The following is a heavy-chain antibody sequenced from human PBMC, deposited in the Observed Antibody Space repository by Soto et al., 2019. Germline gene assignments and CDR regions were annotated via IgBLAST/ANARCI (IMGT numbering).Heavy chain of an antibody. J-gene: IGHJ4*02. CDR1: GYTFTSYA. V-gene: IGHV1-3*01. Sequence: ASVKVSSKASGYTFTSYAMHWVRQAPGQRLEWMGWINAGNGNTKYSQKFQGRVTITRDTSASTAYMELSSLRSEDTAVYYCARSIVVVTALDYWGQGTLVTGSS. D-gene: IGHD2-21*02. CDR3: ARSIVVVTALDY. CDR2: INAGNGNT.